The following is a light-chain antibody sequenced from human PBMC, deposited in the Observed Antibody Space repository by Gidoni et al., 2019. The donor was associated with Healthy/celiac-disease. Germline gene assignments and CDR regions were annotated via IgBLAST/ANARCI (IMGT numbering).Light chain of an antibody. V-gene: IGKV4-1*01. Sequence: DIVMTQSPDSLAVSLGERATINCKSSQSVLYSSNNKNYLAWYQQKPGQPPKLLIYWASTRESGVPDRLSGSGSGTDFTLTISSLQAEDVAVYYCQQYYSTRPWTFGQGTKLEIK. J-gene: IGKJ2*02. CDR2: WAS. CDR1: QSVLYSSNNKNY. CDR3: QQYYSTRPWT.